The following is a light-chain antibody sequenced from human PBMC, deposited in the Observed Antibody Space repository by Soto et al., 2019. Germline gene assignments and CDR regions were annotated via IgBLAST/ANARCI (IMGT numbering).Light chain of an antibody. CDR1: QSISSW. V-gene: IGKV1-5*03. CDR3: QYYNNYCWT. J-gene: IGKJ1*01. CDR2: KTS. Sequence: DIQLTQSPSTLSASVGDRVTITCRASQSISSWLAWYQQKPGKAPKFLIYKTSNLESGVPSRFSGSGSGTEFTLTISSLQPDDFAAYYCQYYNNYCWTFGQWTKVEIK.